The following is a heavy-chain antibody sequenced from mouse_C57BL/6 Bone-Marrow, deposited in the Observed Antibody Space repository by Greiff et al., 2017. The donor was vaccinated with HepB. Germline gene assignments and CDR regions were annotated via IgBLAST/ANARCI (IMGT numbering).Heavy chain of an antibody. Sequence: VQLQQSGPGLVQPSQSLSITCTVSGFSLTSYGVHWVRQSPGKGLEWLGVIWSGGSTDYNAAFISRLSISKDNSKSQVFFKMNSLQADDTAIYYCSRAYYSNYGCAMDYWGQGTSVTVSS. D-gene: IGHD2-5*01. J-gene: IGHJ4*01. CDR1: GFSLTSYG. CDR3: SRAYYSNYGCAMDY. CDR2: IWSGGST. V-gene: IGHV2-2*01.